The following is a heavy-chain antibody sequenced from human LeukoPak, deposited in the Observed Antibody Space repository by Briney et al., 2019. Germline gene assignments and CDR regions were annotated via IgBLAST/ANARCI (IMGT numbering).Heavy chain of an antibody. J-gene: IGHJ3*02. Sequence: SETLSLTCTVSGVSISSYYWSWIRQPPGKGLEWIGYIYYSGSTNYNPSLKSRVTISVDTSKNQFSLKLSSVTAADPAVYYCVRDEGSGGDAFDMWGQGTMVTVPS. CDR2: IYYSGST. V-gene: IGHV4-59*12. CDR1: GVSISSYY. D-gene: IGHD3-10*01. CDR3: VRDEGSGGDAFDM.